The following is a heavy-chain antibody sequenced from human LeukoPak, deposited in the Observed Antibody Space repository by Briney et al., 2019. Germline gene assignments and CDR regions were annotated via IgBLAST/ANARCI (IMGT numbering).Heavy chain of an antibody. D-gene: IGHD2-2*02. V-gene: IGHV3-20*04. CDR1: GFTFDDYG. J-gene: IGHJ4*02. CDR2: INWNGGST. Sequence: GGSLRLSCAASGFTFDDYGMSWVRQAPGKGLEWVSGINWNGGSTGYAESVKGRFTISRDNAKNSLYLQMNSLRAEDTALYYCARGYCSSTSCYTFDGWGQGTLVTVSS. CDR3: ARGYCSSTSCYTFDG.